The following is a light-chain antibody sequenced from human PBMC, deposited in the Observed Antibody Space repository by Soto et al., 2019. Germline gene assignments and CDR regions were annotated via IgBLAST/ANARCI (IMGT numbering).Light chain of an antibody. Sequence: EKVMTQSPATLSVSPGERATLSCRASQSVGNNLAWYQQRPGQAPRLRIFGASTRATGIRARFSGSGSGTEYTLTISSLQSEDLDIDYCPQYDTWPWTFGQGTKV. CDR1: QSVGNN. V-gene: IGKV3-15*01. J-gene: IGKJ1*01. CDR3: PQYDTWPWT. CDR2: GAS.